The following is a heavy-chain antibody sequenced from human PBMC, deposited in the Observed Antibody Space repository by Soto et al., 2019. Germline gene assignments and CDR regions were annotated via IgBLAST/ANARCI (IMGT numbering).Heavy chain of an antibody. D-gene: IGHD6-19*01. Sequence: EVQLLESGGGLVQPGGSLRLSCAASGFTFRSYWMDWVRQAPGKGLEWVSRISSDGSSTSYADSVKSRFTISRDNSKKTAYLQMISRIADDTSVYYCSSTYIYSSGMSVFGIDAWGQGTPGTVSS. J-gene: IGHJ6*02. CDR1: GFTFRSYW. CDR2: ISSDGSST. V-gene: IGHV3-74*01. CDR3: SSTYIYSSGMSVFGIDA.